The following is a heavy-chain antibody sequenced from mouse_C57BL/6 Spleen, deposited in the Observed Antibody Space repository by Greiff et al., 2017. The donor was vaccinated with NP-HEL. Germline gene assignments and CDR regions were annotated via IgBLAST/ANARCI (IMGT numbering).Heavy chain of an antibody. V-gene: IGHV10-1*01. CDR2: IRSKSNNYAT. D-gene: IGHD2-2*01. Sequence: EVQRVESGGGLVQPKGSLKLSCAASGFSFNTYAMNWVRQAPGKGLEWVARIRSKSNNYATYYADSVKDRFTISRDDSESMLYLQMNNLKTEDTAMYYCVRQDYGYGYFDYWGQGTTLTVSS. CDR1: GFSFNTYA. CDR3: VRQDYGYGYFDY. J-gene: IGHJ2*01.